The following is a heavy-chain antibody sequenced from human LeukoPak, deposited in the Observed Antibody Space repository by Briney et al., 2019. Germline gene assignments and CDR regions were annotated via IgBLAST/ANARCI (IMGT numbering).Heavy chain of an antibody. Sequence: GESLKISCKGSGYIFTNYWIGCGRQMPGKGLEWMGIIQPGNSETRYSPSFQGQVTISADKSISTAYLQWSSLKASDTALYYCPKHPQSYDSGWYLLDYLLQGTLVTVSS. J-gene: IGHJ4*02. CDR1: GYIFTNYW. CDR3: PKHPQSYDSGWYLLDY. CDR2: IQPGNSET. V-gene: IGHV5-51*01. D-gene: IGHD6-19*01.